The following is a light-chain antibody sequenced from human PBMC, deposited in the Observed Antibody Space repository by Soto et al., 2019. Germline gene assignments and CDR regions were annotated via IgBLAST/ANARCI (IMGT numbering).Light chain of an antibody. CDR2: SDN. CDR1: SSNIGNNS. Sequence: QSVLTQPPSASGTPGQRVTISCSGSSSNIGNNSVNWYQQLPKTAPKLLIYSDNQRPSGVPDRFSGSKSGTSASLAINGLQSEDEADYYCAAWDDSLTGVVFGGGTKVTVL. CDR3: AAWDDSLTGVV. J-gene: IGLJ2*01. V-gene: IGLV1-44*01.